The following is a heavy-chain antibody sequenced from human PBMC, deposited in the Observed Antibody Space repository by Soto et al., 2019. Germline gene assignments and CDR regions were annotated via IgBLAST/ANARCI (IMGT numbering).Heavy chain of an antibody. D-gene: IGHD2-2*01. CDR2: LTGNGGTT. Sequence: PVGSLRLSCEASCFTFSNFGMSWVRQAPGKGLEWVSGLTGNGGTTYYADSVKGRFTISRDNSKNTLSLQMNSLRVDDTAVYYCARGGQYQQPYQFDFWGQGTLVTVSS. CDR1: CFTFSNFG. J-gene: IGHJ4*02. V-gene: IGHV3-23*01. CDR3: ARGGQYQQPYQFDF.